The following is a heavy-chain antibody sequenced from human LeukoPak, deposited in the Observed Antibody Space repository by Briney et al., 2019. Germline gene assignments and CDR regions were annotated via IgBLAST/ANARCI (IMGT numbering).Heavy chain of an antibody. CDR3: ARSSYGSGSYFY. D-gene: IGHD3-10*01. CDR1: GGSISSGGYS. Sequence: SETLSLTCAVSGGSISSGGYSWSWIRQPPGKGLEWIGYIYHSGSTYYNPSLKSRVTISVDRSKNQFSLKLSSVTAADTAVYYCARSSYGSGSYFYWGQGTLVNVSS. CDR2: IYHSGST. V-gene: IGHV4-30-2*01. J-gene: IGHJ4*02.